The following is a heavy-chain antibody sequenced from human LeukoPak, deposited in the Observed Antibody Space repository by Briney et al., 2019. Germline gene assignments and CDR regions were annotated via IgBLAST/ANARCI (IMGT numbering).Heavy chain of an antibody. CDR2: ISAYNGNT. D-gene: IGHD3-22*01. CDR3: ARGSPPRRNYDSRGYYSYYFDY. Sequence: AAVKVSCKASGYTFTSYGISWVRQAPVQGLEWMGWISAYNGNTHYAQKLQGRVTMTTDTSTSTVYMELRSLRSDDTAVYYCARGSPPRRNYDSRGYYSYYFDYWGQGTLVTVSS. V-gene: IGHV1-18*01. CDR1: GYTFTSYG. J-gene: IGHJ4*02.